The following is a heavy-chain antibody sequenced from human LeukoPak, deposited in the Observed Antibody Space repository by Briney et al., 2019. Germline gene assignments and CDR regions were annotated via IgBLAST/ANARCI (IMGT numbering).Heavy chain of an antibody. J-gene: IGHJ4*02. V-gene: IGHV3-23*01. Sequence: GGSLRLSCAASGFTFSFYAMSWVRQAPGKGLEWVSSITGSGASTYYADSVKGRFTISRDNSKNTLSVQLNSLRAEDTAVYYCAKDPCADGCSQFDYWGQGTLVTVSS. CDR1: GFTFSFYA. CDR3: AKDPCADGCSQFDY. CDR2: ITGSGAST. D-gene: IGHD2-21*02.